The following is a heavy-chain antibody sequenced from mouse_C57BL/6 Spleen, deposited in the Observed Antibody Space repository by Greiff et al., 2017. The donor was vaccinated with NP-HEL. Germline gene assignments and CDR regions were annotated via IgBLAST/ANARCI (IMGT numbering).Heavy chain of an antibody. Sequence: VQLKESGPELVKPGASVKMSCKASGYTFTDYNMHWVKQSHGKSLEWIGYINPNNGGTSYNQKFKGKATLTVNKSSSTAYMELRSLTSEDSAVYYCARSGAAPLFDYWGQGTTLTVSS. CDR2: INPNNGGT. CDR1: GYTFTDYN. V-gene: IGHV1-22*01. CDR3: ARSGAAPLFDY. J-gene: IGHJ2*01.